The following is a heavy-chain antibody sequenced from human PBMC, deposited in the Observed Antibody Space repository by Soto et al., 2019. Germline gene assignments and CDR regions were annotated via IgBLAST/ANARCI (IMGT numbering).Heavy chain of an antibody. CDR2: ISSDGKDK. Sequence: QVQLVESGGGVVQPGRSLRLSCAASGFTFSSYAIHWVRQAPGKGLEWVAVISSDGKDKYSADSMKGRFAISRDNSKNTLYLQMNSLRAEDTAVYYCAKDSGRGSADYYFDYWGQGTLGTVSS. V-gene: IGHV3-30*18. J-gene: IGHJ4*02. CDR1: GFTFSSYA. D-gene: IGHD3-10*01. CDR3: AKDSGRGSADYYFDY.